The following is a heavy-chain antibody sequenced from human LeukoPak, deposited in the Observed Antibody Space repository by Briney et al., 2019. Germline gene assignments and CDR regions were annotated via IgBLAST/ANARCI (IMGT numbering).Heavy chain of an antibody. J-gene: IGHJ4*02. Sequence: SETLSLICTVSGGSISTYYWSWIRRPPGKGLEWIAYIHASGPTNYNPSLKSRITISADTPKNQFSLKLSSVTAADTAVYYCARHDAGIAARPFDNWGQGTLVTVSS. CDR1: GGSISTYY. CDR3: ARHDAGIAARPFDN. CDR2: IHASGPT. D-gene: IGHD6-6*01. V-gene: IGHV4-4*09.